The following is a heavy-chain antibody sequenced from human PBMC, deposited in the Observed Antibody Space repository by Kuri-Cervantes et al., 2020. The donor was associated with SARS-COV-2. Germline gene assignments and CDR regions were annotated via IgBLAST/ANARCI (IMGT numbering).Heavy chain of an antibody. CDR2: ISYDGSNK. D-gene: IGHD3-22*01. CDR1: GFTFSSYA. CDR3: ARDQDYYDSNDYFDY. J-gene: IGHJ4*02. V-gene: IGHV3-30*04. Sequence: GGSLSLSCAPSGFTFSSYAMHWVRQAPGKGLEWVAVISYDGSNKYYADSVKGRFTISRDNSKNTLYLQMNSLRAEDTAVYYCARDQDYYDSNDYFDYWGQGTLVTVSS.